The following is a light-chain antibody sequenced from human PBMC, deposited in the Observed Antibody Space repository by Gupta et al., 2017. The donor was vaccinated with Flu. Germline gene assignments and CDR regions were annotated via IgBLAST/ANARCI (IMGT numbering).Light chain of an antibody. CDR2: GAS. Sequence: VLTQSPATLSLSPGERATLSCRTSQSISTYLAWYQPSSGQAPRFLIYGASNRSTGIPARFSGSGSGTDFTLTISSLEPEDFAVYYCQQRSSWPRMYTFGQGTKLEIK. V-gene: IGKV3-11*01. CDR1: QSISTY. CDR3: QQRSSWPRMYT. J-gene: IGKJ2*01.